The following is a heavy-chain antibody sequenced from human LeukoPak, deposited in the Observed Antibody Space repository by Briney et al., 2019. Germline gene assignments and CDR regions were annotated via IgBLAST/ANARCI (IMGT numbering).Heavy chain of an antibody. J-gene: IGHJ6*03. Sequence: PGGSLRLSCVASGFTFSSYSMNWVRQAPGKGLEWVSSISSSSSYIYYAASVRGRFTIYRDNAKNTLYLQMNSLRAEDAAVYYCARVKYDFWSGYQARNYYYHYMDVWGKGTTVTVSS. V-gene: IGHV3-21*04. CDR1: GFTFSSYS. CDR3: ARVKYDFWSGYQARNYYYHYMDV. CDR2: ISSSSSYI. D-gene: IGHD3-3*01.